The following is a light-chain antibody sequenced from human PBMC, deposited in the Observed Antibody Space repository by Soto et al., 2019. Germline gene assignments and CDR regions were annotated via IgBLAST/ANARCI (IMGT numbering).Light chain of an antibody. CDR1: SSDVGGYNF. CDR3: ASYAGSNIPVL. V-gene: IGLV2-8*01. Sequence: QSALTQPPSASGSPGQSVTISCTGTSSDVGGYNFVSWYQQHPGKAPKLMIHDVTERPSGVPDRFSGSKSGNTASLTVSGLQGEDEADYYCASYAGSNIPVLFGGGTQLTVL. CDR2: DVT. J-gene: IGLJ7*01.